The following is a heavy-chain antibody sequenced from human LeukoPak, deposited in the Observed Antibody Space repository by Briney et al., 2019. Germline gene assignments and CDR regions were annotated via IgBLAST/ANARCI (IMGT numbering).Heavy chain of an antibody. V-gene: IGHV4-4*09. CDR2: IYTSGST. CDR1: GGSISSYY. CDR3: ARTYYYFWSGSLYYMDV. Sequence: SETLSLTCTVSGGSISSYYWSWIRQPPGKGLEWIGYIYTSGSTNYNPSLKSRVTISVDTSKNQFSLKLSSVTAADTAVYYCARTYYYFWSGSLYYMDVWGKGTTVTVSS. D-gene: IGHD3-3*01. J-gene: IGHJ6*03.